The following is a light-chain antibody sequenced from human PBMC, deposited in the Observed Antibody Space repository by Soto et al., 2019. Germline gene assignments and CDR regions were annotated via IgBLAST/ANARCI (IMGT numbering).Light chain of an antibody. CDR1: HSVSSSR. CDR3: QQFDSSPYT. CDR2: GAS. J-gene: IGKJ2*01. Sequence: EIVLTQSPGTLSLSPGERAALSCRASHSVSSSRLVWYQQKPGQAPRLLIYGASSRATGIPDRFSGSGSGTDFTLTISRLEPEDFAVYYCQQFDSSPYTFGQGTKLEIK. V-gene: IGKV3-20*01.